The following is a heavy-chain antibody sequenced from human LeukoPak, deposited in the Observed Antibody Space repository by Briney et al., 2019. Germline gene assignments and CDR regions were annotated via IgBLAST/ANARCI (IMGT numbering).Heavy chain of an antibody. CDR3: ARDHGYYDSSGYYPN. D-gene: IGHD3-22*01. CDR2: ISAYNGNT. J-gene: IGHJ4*02. V-gene: IGHV1-18*01. Sequence: ASVKVSCKASGYTFTSYGISWVRQAPGQGLEWMGWISAYNGNTNYAQKLQGRVTMTTDTSTSTAYMELRSLRSDDTAVYYCARDHGYYDSSGYYPNWGQGTLVTSPQ. CDR1: GYTFTSYG.